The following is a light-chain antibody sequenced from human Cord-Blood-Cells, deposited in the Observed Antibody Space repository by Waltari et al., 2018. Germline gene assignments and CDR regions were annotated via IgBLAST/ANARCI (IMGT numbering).Light chain of an antibody. J-gene: IGKJ3*01. Sequence: DIQMTQSPSSLSASVGDIVTITCRSSQSISSSLNWYQQKPGKAPKLLIYAASSLQSGVPSRFSGSGSGTDFTLTISSLQPEDVATYYCQQSYSTPFTFGPGTKVDIK. V-gene: IGKV1-39*01. CDR3: QQSYSTPFT. CDR1: QSISSS. CDR2: AAS.